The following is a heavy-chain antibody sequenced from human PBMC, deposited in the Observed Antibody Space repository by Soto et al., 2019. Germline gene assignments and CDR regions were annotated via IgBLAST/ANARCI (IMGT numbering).Heavy chain of an antibody. D-gene: IGHD6-19*01. Sequence: QEQLVQSGAEVKKPGSSVRVSCKASKGTFNRDAITWVRQVPGQGLEWMGGIIPMFGTADYAQKFQGRVTITADESTSTAYMELSSLSSEDTAGYYCARSAAVSVTSLWFDPWGQGTLVTVSS. CDR1: KGTFNRDA. V-gene: IGHV1-69*01. J-gene: IGHJ5*02. CDR2: IIPMFGTA. CDR3: ARSAAVSVTSLWFDP.